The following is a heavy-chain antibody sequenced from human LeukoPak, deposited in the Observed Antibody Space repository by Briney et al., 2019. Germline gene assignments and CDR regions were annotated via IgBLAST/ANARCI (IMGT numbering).Heavy chain of an antibody. V-gene: IGHV1-3*01. CDR3: AREGILWFGESPYYYYGMDV. CDR2: INAGNGNT. CDR1: GYTFTSYA. J-gene: IGHJ6*04. Sequence: ASVKVSCKASGYTFTSYAMHWVPQAPRQRLEWMGWINAGNGNTKYSQKFQGRVTITRDTSASTAYMELSSLISEDTAVYYCAREGILWFGESPYYYYGMDVWGKGTTVTVSS. D-gene: IGHD3-10*01.